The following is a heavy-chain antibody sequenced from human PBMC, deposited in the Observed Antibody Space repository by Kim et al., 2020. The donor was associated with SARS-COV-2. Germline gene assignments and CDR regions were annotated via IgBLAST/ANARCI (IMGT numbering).Heavy chain of an antibody. CDR1: GGSISSSSYY. CDR2: IYYSGST. Sequence: SETLSLTCTVSGGSISSSSYYWGWIRQPPGKGLEWIGSIYYSGSTYYNPSLKSRVTISVDTSKNQFSLKLSSVTAADTAVYYCARARYSYGDRKWFDPWGQGTLVTVSS. D-gene: IGHD5-18*01. CDR3: ARARYSYGDRKWFDP. V-gene: IGHV4-39*07. J-gene: IGHJ5*02.